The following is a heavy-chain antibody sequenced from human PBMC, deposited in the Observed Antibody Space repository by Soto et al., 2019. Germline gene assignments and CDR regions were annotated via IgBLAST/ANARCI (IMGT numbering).Heavy chain of an antibody. Sequence: QVQLVQSGAEVKKPGSSVKVSCKASGGTFSTYTINCVRQAPGQGLEWMGGIIPMFGTANYAQKFQGRVTITAVETTSTAYMEVRSLRSEDTAVSYSARRDSSSTSCHYYGMDVWGQGTTVTVSS. CDR3: ARRDSSSTSCHYYGMDV. CDR2: IIPMFGTA. V-gene: IGHV1-69*12. J-gene: IGHJ6*02. D-gene: IGHD2-2*01. CDR1: GGTFSTYT.